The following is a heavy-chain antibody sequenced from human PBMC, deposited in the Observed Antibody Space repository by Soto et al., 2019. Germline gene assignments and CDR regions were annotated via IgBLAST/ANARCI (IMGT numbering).Heavy chain of an antibody. CDR2: INHSGST. D-gene: IGHD1-1*01. J-gene: IGHJ4*02. CDR1: GCSISSGGYY. V-gene: IGHV4-39*07. CDR3: ARGAWMNKSYKY. Sequence: SETLSLTCTVPGCSISSGGYYWSWFRQPPGKGLEWIGEINHSGSTNYNPSLKSRVTISVDTSKNQFSLKLSSVTAADTAVYYCARGAWMNKSYKYWGQGTLVTVSS.